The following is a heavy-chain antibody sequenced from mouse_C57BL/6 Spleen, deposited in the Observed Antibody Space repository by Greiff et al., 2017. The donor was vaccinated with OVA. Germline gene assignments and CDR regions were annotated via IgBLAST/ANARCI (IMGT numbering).Heavy chain of an antibody. V-gene: IGHV5-6*01. Sequence: EVKLMESGGDLVKPGGSLKLSCAASGFTFSSYGMSWVRQTPDKRLEWVATISSGGSYTYYPDSVKGRFTISRDNAKNTLYLQMSSLKSEDTAMYYGARQLQTAQATDYFDYWGQGTTLTVSS. CDR1: GFTFSSYG. CDR3: ARQLQTAQATDYFDY. CDR2: ISSGGSYT. J-gene: IGHJ2*01. D-gene: IGHD3-2*02.